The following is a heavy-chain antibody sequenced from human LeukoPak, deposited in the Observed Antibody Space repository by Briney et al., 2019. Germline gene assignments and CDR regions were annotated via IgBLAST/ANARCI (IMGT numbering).Heavy chain of an antibody. CDR1: GGSFSGYY. CDR3: ASGQWLVRRDY. J-gene: IGHJ4*02. D-gene: IGHD6-19*01. CDR2: INHSGST. Sequence: SETPSLTCAVYGGSFSGYYWSWIRQPPGKGLEWIGEINHSGSTNYNPSLKSRVTISVDTSKNQFSLKLSSVTAADTAVYYCASGQWLVRRDYWGQGTLVTVSS. V-gene: IGHV4-34*01.